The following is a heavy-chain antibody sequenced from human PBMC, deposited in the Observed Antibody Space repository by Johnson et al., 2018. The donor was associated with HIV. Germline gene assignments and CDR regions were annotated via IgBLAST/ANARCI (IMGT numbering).Heavy chain of an antibody. Sequence: VQLVESGGGVVRPGGSLRLSCAASGFPFDDYGISWVRQTPGEGLEWVSDINWHVGRTDLAASVTGLSTISRDIANNSRYLQMNSLRAEDTAVYYCARAEGLTGRNAFDIWGQGTMVTVSS. CDR3: ARAEGLTGRNAFDI. D-gene: IGHD1-20*01. V-gene: IGHV3-20*04. CDR1: GFPFDDYG. J-gene: IGHJ3*02. CDR2: INWHVGRT.